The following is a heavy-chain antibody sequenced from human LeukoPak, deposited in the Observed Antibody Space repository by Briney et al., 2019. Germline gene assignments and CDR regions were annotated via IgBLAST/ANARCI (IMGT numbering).Heavy chain of an antibody. V-gene: IGHV3-23*01. J-gene: IGHJ4*02. CDR3: AKGPTDSCWEKLHD. Sequence: GGSLRLSCAASGFTVTTLAMTWVRQAPGKGLEWVPVIGESDGRTYYANSVKGRFTISRDESKNTLYLQMNSLRAEDTAVYYCAKGPTDSCWEKLHDWGQGTLVTVSS. CDR1: GFTVTTLA. D-gene: IGHD1-26*01. CDR2: IGESDGRT.